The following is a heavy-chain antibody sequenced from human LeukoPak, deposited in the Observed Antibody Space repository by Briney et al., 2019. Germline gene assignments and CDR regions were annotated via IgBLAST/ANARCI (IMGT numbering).Heavy chain of an antibody. CDR1: GGSISSGGYY. CDR3: ARTYSSSWYYFDY. V-gene: IGHV4-31*03. Sequence: PTQTLSLTCTVSGGSISSGGYYWSWIRQHPGKGLEWIGYIYYSGSTYYNPSLKSRVTISVDTSKNQFSLKLSSVTAADTAVYYCARTYSSSWYYFDYWGQGTLVTVSS. D-gene: IGHD6-13*01. J-gene: IGHJ4*02. CDR2: IYYSGST.